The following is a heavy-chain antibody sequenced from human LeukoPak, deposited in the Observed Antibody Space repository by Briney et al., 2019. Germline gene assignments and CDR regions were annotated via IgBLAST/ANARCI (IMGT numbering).Heavy chain of an antibody. CDR3: ARGGYSFDY. Sequence: GGSLRLSCAASGFRFTGYWMTWVRQAPGKGLEWVARLHPDGSERNYVGSVEGRLTVSGDNAKSSLYLQMNSLRVEDTAVYYCARGGYSFDYLGQGTLVTVSS. V-gene: IGHV3-7*01. CDR1: GFRFTGYW. CDR2: LHPDGSER. J-gene: IGHJ4*02. D-gene: IGHD5-12*01.